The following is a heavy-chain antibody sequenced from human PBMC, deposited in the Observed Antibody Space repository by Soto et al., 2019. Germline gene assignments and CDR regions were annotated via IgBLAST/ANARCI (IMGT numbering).Heavy chain of an antibody. Sequence: GGSLRLSCAASGFTFSSYGMHWVRQAPGKGLEWVAVISYDGSNKYYADSVKGRFTISRDNSKNTLYLQMNSLRAEDTAVYYCAKVKSWAWQLVAMPHDAFDIWGQGTMVTVSS. J-gene: IGHJ3*02. CDR2: ISYDGSNK. D-gene: IGHD6-6*01. V-gene: IGHV3-30*18. CDR1: GFTFSSYG. CDR3: AKVKSWAWQLVAMPHDAFDI.